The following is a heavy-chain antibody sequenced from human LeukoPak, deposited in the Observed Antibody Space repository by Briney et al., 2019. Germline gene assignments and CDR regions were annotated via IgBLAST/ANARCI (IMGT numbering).Heavy chain of an antibody. CDR2: ISAYNGNT. CDR3: ARDRISESGYYYYGMDV. D-gene: IGHD3-10*01. Sequence: ASVKVSCKASGYTFTSYGISWVRQAPGQGLEWMGWISAYNGNTNYAQKLQGRVTMTTDTSTSTAYMELRSLRSDDTAVYYCARDRISESGYYYYGMDVWGQGTTVTVSS. J-gene: IGHJ6*02. V-gene: IGHV1-18*01. CDR1: GYTFTSYG.